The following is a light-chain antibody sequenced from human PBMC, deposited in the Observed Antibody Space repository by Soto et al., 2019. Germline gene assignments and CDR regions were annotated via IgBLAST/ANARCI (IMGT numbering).Light chain of an antibody. CDR1: SSDVGSYNL. V-gene: IGLV2-23*02. CDR3: CSYSGSSTCWV. Sequence: QSALTQPASVSGSPGQLITISCTGTSSDVGSYNLVSWYRQHPGKAPKLMIYEVSKRPSGVSDRFSGSKSGNTASLTISGLEAEDEADYYCCSYSGSSTCWVFGGGTQLTVL. J-gene: IGLJ3*02. CDR2: EVS.